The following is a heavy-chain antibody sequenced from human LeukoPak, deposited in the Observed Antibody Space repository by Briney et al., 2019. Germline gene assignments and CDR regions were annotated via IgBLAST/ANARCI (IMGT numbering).Heavy chain of an antibody. V-gene: IGHV1-18*01. Sequence: ASVKVSCKASGYTFTSYGISWVRQAPGQGLKWMGWISAYNGNTNYAQKLQGRVTMTTDTSTSTAYMELRSLRSDDTAVYYCARYGSGSYYNVFMMDYWGQGTLVTVSS. D-gene: IGHD3-10*01. J-gene: IGHJ4*02. CDR2: ISAYNGNT. CDR1: GYTFTSYG. CDR3: ARYGSGSYYNVFMMDY.